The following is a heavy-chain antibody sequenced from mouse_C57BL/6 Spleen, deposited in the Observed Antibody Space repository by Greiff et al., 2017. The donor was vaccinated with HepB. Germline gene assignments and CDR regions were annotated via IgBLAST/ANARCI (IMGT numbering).Heavy chain of an antibody. CDR1: GYTFTSYW. CDR3: AKGPNWDEYAMDY. J-gene: IGHJ4*01. D-gene: IGHD4-1*01. CDR2: IDPNSGGT. Sequence: QVQLKQPGAELVKPGASVKLSCKASGYTFTSYWMHWVKQRPGRGLEWIGRIDPNSGGTKYNEKFKSKATLTVDKPSSTAYMQLSSLTSEDSAVYYCAKGPNWDEYAMDYWGQGTSVTVSS. V-gene: IGHV1-72*01.